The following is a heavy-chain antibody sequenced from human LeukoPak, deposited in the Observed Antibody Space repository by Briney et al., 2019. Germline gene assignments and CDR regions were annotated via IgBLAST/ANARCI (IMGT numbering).Heavy chain of an antibody. CDR1: GGSISSYY. D-gene: IGHD6-13*01. V-gene: IGHV4-59*01. J-gene: IGHJ6*02. Sequence: SETLSLTCTVSGGSISSYYWSWIRQPPGKGLEWIGYIYYSGSTNYNPSLKSRVTISVDTSKNQFSLKLSSVTAADTAVYYCARGGGVSSWTDYYYYGMDVWGQGTTVTVSS. CDR2: IYYSGST. CDR3: ARGGGVSSWTDYYYYGMDV.